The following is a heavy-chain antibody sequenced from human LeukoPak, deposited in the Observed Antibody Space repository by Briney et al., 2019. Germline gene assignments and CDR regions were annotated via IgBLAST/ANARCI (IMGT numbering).Heavy chain of an antibody. CDR1: GFTFSSDA. CDR2: ISSNGGST. CDR3: ARDPIGPRTSLCDY. D-gene: IGHD1-14*01. V-gene: IGHV3-64*01. J-gene: IGHJ4*02. Sequence: GGSLRISCAASGFTFSSDAMHWFRQAPGKGLEYVSAISSNGGSTYYANSVKGRFTISRDNSKNTLYLQMGSLRAEDMAVYYCARDPIGPRTSLCDYWGQGTLVTVSS.